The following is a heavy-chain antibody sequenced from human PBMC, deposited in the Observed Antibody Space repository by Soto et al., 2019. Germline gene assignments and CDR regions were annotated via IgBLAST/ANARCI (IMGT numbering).Heavy chain of an antibody. Sequence: LSLTCAISGDSVFSSTAAWNWIRQSPSRGLEWLGRTYYRSKWYNDYAVSVKSRITINPDTSKHQFSLQLNSVTPEDTAVYYCARDSSGSGWFNAFDIWGHGTMVTVSS. CDR2: TYYRSKWYN. CDR1: GDSVFSSTAA. V-gene: IGHV6-1*01. D-gene: IGHD6-19*01. J-gene: IGHJ3*02. CDR3: ARDSSGSGWFNAFDI.